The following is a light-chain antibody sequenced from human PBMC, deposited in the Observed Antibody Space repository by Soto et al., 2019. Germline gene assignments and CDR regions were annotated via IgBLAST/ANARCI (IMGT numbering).Light chain of an antibody. CDR1: QSVNSDY. V-gene: IGKV3-20*01. CDR2: GAS. Sequence: IVLTQNPGTLSLSPGERATLSCRASQSVNSDYLGWFQQKPGQAPRLLIYGASTRATGIPDRFSGSGSGTDFTLTISRLEPEDFAVYYCHHYGGSPITFGQGTRLEIK. CDR3: HHYGGSPIT. J-gene: IGKJ5*01.